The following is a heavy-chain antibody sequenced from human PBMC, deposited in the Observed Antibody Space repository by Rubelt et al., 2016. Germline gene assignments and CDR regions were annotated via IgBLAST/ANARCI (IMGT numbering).Heavy chain of an antibody. V-gene: IGHV3-7*04. CDR1: GFTFGDSW. CDR2: IKKDGSEK. D-gene: IGHD4-17*01. J-gene: IGHJ6*03. Sequence: GGGLVRPGGSLRLSCAASGFTFGDSWMNWVRQAPGKGLEWVANIKKDGSEKYYLDSVKGRFTISRDNAKNSLFLQMNSLRAEDTAVYYCARVTYADRSYSSYYMDVWGKGTTVTVSS. CDR3: ARVTYADRSYSSYYMDV.